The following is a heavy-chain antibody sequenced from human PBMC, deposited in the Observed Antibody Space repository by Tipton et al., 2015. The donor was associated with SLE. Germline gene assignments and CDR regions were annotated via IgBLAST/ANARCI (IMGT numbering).Heavy chain of an antibody. J-gene: IGHJ4*02. D-gene: IGHD6-25*01. CDR1: GYSISSGHY. CDR2: LYATGGS. CDR3: ARATRIIAATATSPHYFDY. V-gene: IGHV4-38-2*01. Sequence: TLSLTCAVSGYSISSGHYWGWIRQPPGKGLEWIGSLYATGGSDYNPSLKSRLTMPLDTLKNQFSLSLSSVTAADSAIYYCARATRIIAATATSPHYFDYWGQGALVTVSS.